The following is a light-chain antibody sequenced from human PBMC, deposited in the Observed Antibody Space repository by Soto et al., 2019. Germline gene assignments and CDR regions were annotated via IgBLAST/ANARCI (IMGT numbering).Light chain of an antibody. CDR1: QSVRNY. CDR3: QQRGSWYT. J-gene: IGKJ2*01. V-gene: IGKV3-11*01. CDR2: DAS. Sequence: EIVLTQSPATLSLSPGERATLSCRASQSVRNYLAWYQQKPGQAPRLLIYDASNRATGIPARFRGSGSGTDFTLTISSLEPEDFAVYYCQQRGSWYTFGQGTKLEIK.